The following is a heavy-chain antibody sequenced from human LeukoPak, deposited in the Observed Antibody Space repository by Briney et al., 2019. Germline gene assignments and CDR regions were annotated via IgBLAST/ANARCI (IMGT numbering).Heavy chain of an antibody. CDR3: ARGRRIAARPIDY. Sequence: GGSLRLSCAASGFTFSSYGMHWVRQAPGKGLEWVAFIRYDGSNKYYADSVKGRFTISRDNSKNTLYLQMNSLRAEDTAVYYCARGRRIAARPIDYWGQGTLVTVSS. J-gene: IGHJ4*02. V-gene: IGHV3-30*02. CDR2: IRYDGSNK. CDR1: GFTFSSYG. D-gene: IGHD6-6*01.